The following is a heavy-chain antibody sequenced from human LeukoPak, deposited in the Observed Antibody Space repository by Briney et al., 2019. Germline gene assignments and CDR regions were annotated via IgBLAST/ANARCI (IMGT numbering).Heavy chain of an antibody. CDR2: INYGGST. V-gene: IGHV4-59*08. Sequence: PSVILSCTCTVSAGSISCYYWSWLRLPPGKGMKGMGYINYGGSTNYNTSHKSRATISVDTSKNQFSLKLSSVTAANTALYYCARRRYYDSSGACLFDFWGQGTMVTVS. CDR1: AGSISCYY. J-gene: IGHJ3*01. CDR3: ARRRYYDSSGACLFDF. D-gene: IGHD3-22*01.